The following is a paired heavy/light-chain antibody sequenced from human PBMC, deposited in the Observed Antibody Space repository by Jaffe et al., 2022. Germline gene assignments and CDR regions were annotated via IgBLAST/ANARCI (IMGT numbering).Light chain of an antibody. CDR2: DAS. CDR3: QQRSNWPPTYT. CDR1: QSVSSY. Sequence: EIVLTQSPATLSLSPGERATLSCRASQSVSSYLAWYQQKPGQAPRLLIYDASNRATGIPARFSGSGSGTDFTLTISSLEPEDFAVYYCQQRSNWPPTYTFGQGTKLEIK. V-gene: IGKV3-11*01. J-gene: IGKJ2*01.
Heavy chain of an antibody. CDR1: GYTFTSYY. D-gene: IGHD3-10*01. J-gene: IGHJ3*02. Sequence: QVQLVQSGAEVKKPGASVKVSCKASGYTFTSYYMHWVRQAPGQGLEWMGIINPSGGSTSYAQKFQGRVTMTRDTSTSTVYMELSSLRSEDTAVYYCAREPQPQWDYSKKVDAFDIWGQGTMVTVSS. CDR2: INPSGGST. CDR3: AREPQPQWDYSKKVDAFDI. V-gene: IGHV1-46*01.